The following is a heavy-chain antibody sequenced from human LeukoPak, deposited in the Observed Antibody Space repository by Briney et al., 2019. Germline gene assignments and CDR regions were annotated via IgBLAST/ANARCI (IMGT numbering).Heavy chain of an antibody. D-gene: IGHD4-17*01. Sequence: GGSLRLSCAASGFTFSSYAMSWVRQAPGKGLEWVSAISGSGGSTYYADSVKGRFTISRDNSKNTLYLQMNSLRAEDTAVYYCARRAMTTVTPYYYYYMDVWGKGTTVTVSS. CDR1: GFTFSSYA. J-gene: IGHJ6*03. CDR2: ISGSGGST. V-gene: IGHV3-23*01. CDR3: ARRAMTTVTPYYYYYMDV.